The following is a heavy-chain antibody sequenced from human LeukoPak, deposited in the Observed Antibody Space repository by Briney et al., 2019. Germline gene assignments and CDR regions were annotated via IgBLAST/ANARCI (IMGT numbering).Heavy chain of an antibody. CDR1: GGTFIIYA. J-gene: IGHJ6*02. CDR3: ARDLGPPDYSNYEFLDYYGMDV. Sequence: SVKVSCKASGGTFIIYAISWVRQAPGQGLEWVGRIIPIVGIAKYAQKLQGRVTITADKSTSTAYMELSSLRSEDTAVYYCARDLGPPDYSNYEFLDYYGMDVWGQGTTVTVSS. D-gene: IGHD4-11*01. V-gene: IGHV1-69*04. CDR2: IIPIVGIA.